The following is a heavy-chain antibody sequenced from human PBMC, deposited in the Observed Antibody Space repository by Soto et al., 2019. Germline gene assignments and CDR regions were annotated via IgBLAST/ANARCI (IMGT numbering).Heavy chain of an antibody. Sequence: EVQLVESGGGLIQPGGSLRLSCAVSGFTVSNNYMSWVRQAPGKGLEGVSVIYSGGYTAYGDSVKGRFTISRDNSKNTLYHQMNRLRPDGAAFYSWATRGRGGGYWGQGTLVTVSS. CDR3: ATRGRGGGY. CDR1: GFTVSNNY. V-gene: IGHV3-53*01. D-gene: IGHD3-10*01. J-gene: IGHJ4*02. CDR2: IYSGGYT.